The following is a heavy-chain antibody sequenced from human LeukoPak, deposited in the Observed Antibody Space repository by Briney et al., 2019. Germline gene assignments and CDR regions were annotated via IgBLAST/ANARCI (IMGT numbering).Heavy chain of an antibody. Sequence: GGSLRLSCAASGFTFSRYEMNWVRQAPGKGLEWVSYISSSGSTIYYADSVKGRFTISRDNAKNSLYLQMNSLRAEDTAVYYCARLDMVSEFDPWGQGTLVTVSS. CDR1: GFTFSRYE. J-gene: IGHJ5*02. CDR2: ISSSGSTI. CDR3: ARLDMVSEFDP. V-gene: IGHV3-48*03. D-gene: IGHD2-15*01.